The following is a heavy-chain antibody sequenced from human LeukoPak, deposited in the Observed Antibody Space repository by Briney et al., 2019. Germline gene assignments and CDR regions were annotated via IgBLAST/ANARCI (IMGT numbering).Heavy chain of an antibody. J-gene: IGHJ5*02. V-gene: IGHV3-48*03. CDR2: ISSSGSTI. D-gene: IGHD2-15*01. Sequence: GGSLRLSCAASRFTFSSYEMNWVRQAPGKGLEWVSYISSSGSTIYYADSVKGRFTISRDNAKNSLYLQMNSLRAEDTAVYYCARETCSGGSCYYKNNWFDPWGQGTLVTVSS. CDR3: ARETCSGGSCYYKNNWFDP. CDR1: RFTFSSYE.